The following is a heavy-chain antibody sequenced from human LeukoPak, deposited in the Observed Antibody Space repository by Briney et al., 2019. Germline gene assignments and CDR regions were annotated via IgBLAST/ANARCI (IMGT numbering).Heavy chain of an antibody. J-gene: IGHJ4*02. V-gene: IGHV3-20*04. D-gene: IGHD1-26*01. CDR1: GFTFDDYG. CDR2: INWNGGST. CDR3: AKDFGPRGVGATPQY. Sequence: GGSLRLSCAASGFTFDDYGMSWVRQAPGKGLEWVSGINWNGGSTGYADSVKGRFTISRDSGTNSLYLQMNRLRTEDTGFYYCAKDFGPRGVGATPQYWGQGTVVIVSS.